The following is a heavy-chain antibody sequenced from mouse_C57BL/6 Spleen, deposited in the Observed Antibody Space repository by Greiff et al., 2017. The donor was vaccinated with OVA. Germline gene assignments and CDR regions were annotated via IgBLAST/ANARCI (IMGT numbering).Heavy chain of an antibody. CDR2: ISSGSSTI. D-gene: IGHD2-2*01. CDR3: ARWPMVTTEGYAMDY. Sequence: EVKLVESGGGLVKPGGSLKLSCAASGFTFSDYGMHWVRQAPEKGLEWVAYISSGSSTIYYADTVKGRFTISRDNAKNTLFLQMTSLRSEDTAMYDCARWPMVTTEGYAMDYWGQGTSVTVSS. V-gene: IGHV5-17*01. CDR1: GFTFSDYG. J-gene: IGHJ4*01.